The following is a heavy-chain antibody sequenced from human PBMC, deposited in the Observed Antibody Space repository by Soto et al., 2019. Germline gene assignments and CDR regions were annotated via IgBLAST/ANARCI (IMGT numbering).Heavy chain of an antibody. CDR3: AREPSYDFWSEFDY. CDR2: ISGSGGNT. V-gene: IGHV3-23*01. J-gene: IGHJ4*02. D-gene: IGHD3-3*01. Sequence: GGSLRLSCAVSGYSSSSYAMAWLRQAPGEGLEWVSAISGSGGNTYYADSAKGRFTISRDNSKNTLYLQMNSLRAEDTAVYYCAREPSYDFWSEFDYWCQGILGTVSS. CDR1: GYSSSSYA.